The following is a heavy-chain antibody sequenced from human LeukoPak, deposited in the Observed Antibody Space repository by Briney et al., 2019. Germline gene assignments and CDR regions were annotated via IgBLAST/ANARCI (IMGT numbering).Heavy chain of an antibody. CDR2: IYTSGST. D-gene: IGHD3-10*01. Sequence: SETLSLTCTVSGGSISSYYWSWIRQPAGKGLEWIGRIYTSGSTNYNPSLKSRVTMSVDTSKNQVSLKLSSVTAADTAVYYCARAGRKNYYGSGSYLVGTTIFDYWGQGTLVTVSS. CDR1: GGSISSYY. V-gene: IGHV4-4*07. J-gene: IGHJ4*02. CDR3: ARAGRKNYYGSGSYLVGTTIFDY.